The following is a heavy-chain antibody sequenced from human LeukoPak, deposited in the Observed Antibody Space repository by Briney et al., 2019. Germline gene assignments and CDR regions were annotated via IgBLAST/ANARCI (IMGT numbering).Heavy chain of an antibody. V-gene: IGHV4-59*12. J-gene: IGHJ6*02. Sequence: SETLSLTCTVSGGSISSYYWSWIRQPPGKGLEWIGYIYYSGSTNYNPSLKSRVTISVDTSKNQFSLKLNSVTPEDTAVYYCARDRDLGNYYDGMVVWGQETTVTVSS. CDR3: ARDRDLGNYYDGMVV. CDR1: GGSISSYY. CDR2: IYYSGST. D-gene: IGHD7-27*01.